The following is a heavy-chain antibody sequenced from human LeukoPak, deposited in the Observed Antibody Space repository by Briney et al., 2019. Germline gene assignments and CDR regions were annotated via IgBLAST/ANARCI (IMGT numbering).Heavy chain of an antibody. V-gene: IGHV3-7*03. D-gene: IGHD3-9*01. CDR2: IKKDGSEK. CDR1: GFTFSSYW. CDR3: AKGGGFDWLNYYYMDV. J-gene: IGHJ6*03. Sequence: GGSLRLSCAASGFTFSSYWMSWVRQAPGKGLEWVANIKKDGSEKYYVDSVKGRFTISRDNAKTSLYLQMSSLRAEDTAVYYCAKGGGFDWLNYYYMDVWGKGTTVIISS.